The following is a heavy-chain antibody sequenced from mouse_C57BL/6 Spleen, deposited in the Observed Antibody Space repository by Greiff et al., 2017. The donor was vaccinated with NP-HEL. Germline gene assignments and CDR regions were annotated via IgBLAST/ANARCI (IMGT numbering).Heavy chain of an antibody. CDR3: ARSEDGSSFWFAY. Sequence: QVQLQQPGAELVKPGASVKLSCKASGYTFTSYWMHWVKQRPGQGLEWIGMIHPNSGSTNYNEKFKSKATLTVDKSSSTAYMQLSSLTSEDSAVYYCARSEDGSSFWFAYWGQGTLVTVSA. D-gene: IGHD1-1*01. J-gene: IGHJ3*01. V-gene: IGHV1-64*01. CDR2: IHPNSGST. CDR1: GYTFTSYW.